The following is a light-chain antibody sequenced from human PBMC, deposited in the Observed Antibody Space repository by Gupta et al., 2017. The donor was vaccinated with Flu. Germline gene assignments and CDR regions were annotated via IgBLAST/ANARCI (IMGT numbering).Light chain of an antibody. V-gene: IGLV3-19*01. CDR3: SSRDSSGNSVL. Sequence: SSELTQDPSVSVALGQTVRITCQGDSLRSYDATWYQQKPGQAPLRVMYGKNNRPSGIPDRFSGSSSGNTGSLTITGARAEDEAAYYCSSRDSSGNSVLFGGGTKLTVL. CDR1: SLRSYD. J-gene: IGLJ2*01. CDR2: GKN.